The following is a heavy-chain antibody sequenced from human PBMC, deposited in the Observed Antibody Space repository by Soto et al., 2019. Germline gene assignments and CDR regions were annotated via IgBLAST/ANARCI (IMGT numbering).Heavy chain of an antibody. CDR3: ARGEENGIAAAGSEYNWFDP. D-gene: IGHD6-13*01. CDR1: GYTFTSYY. CDR2: INPSGGST. V-gene: IGHV1-46*01. J-gene: IGHJ5*02. Sequence: ASVKVSCKASGYTFTSYYMHWVRQAPGQGLEWMGIINPSGGSTSYAQKFQGRVTMTRDTSTSAVYMELSSLRSEDTAVYYCARGEENGIAAAGSEYNWFDPWGQGTLVTVSS.